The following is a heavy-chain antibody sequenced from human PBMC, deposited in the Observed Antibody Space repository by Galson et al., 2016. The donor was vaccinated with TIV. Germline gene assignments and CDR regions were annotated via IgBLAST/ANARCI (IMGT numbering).Heavy chain of an antibody. CDR2: INDSGST. V-gene: IGHV4-34*01. CDR3: ARGRYLRTHYYGSGRDFDY. J-gene: IGHJ4*02. Sequence: ETLSLTCAVYGGSFSNYYWNWIRHSPGKGLEWTGEINDSGSTKYNPSLKSRVPISVDTSKNQFSLRLTSVNAADTAVYYCARGRYLRTHYYGSGRDFDYWAQGTLVTVSS. CDR1: GGSFSNYY. D-gene: IGHD3-10*01.